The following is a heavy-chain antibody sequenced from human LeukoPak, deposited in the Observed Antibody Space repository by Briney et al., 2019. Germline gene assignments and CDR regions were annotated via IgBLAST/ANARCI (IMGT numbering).Heavy chain of an antibody. V-gene: IGHV4-31*03. CDR2: MYNSGTT. Sequence: KPSETLSLTCTVSGGSIRSIDSYWGWIRQHPGKGLEWIGYMYNSGTTYYNPSLQSRVTISIDTSKIQFSLKVSSVTAADTAVYYCARTNYGSGSYYNNWGQGTLVTVSS. J-gene: IGHJ4*02. CDR1: GGSIRSIDSY. D-gene: IGHD3-10*01. CDR3: ARTNYGSGSYYNN.